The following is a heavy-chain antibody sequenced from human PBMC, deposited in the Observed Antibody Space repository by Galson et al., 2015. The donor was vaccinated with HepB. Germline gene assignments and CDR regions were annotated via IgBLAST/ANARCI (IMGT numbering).Heavy chain of an antibody. J-gene: IGHJ3*01. Sequence: RLSCAVSGFRSSDYSMNWVRQTRGKGLEWISYIRRTGSPTHYADSVRGRFVISRDNAKNSLYLQMNSLRDEDTAVYYCARDLPGSPFQSAFDVWGPGTLVAVSS. CDR1: GFRSSDYS. CDR3: ARDLPGSPFQSAFDV. V-gene: IGHV3-48*02. D-gene: IGHD2-15*01. CDR2: IRRTGSPT.